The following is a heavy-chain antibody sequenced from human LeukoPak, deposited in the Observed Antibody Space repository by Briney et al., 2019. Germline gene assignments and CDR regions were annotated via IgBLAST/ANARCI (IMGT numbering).Heavy chain of an antibody. CDR1: GFTFSSYS. Sequence: GGSLRPSCAASGFTFSSYSMNWVRQAPGKGLEWVSSISSSSSYIYYADSVKGRFTISRDNAKNSLYLQMNSLRAEDTAVYYCARDSVRVGYGSGSLPFYWGQGTLVTVSS. J-gene: IGHJ4*02. V-gene: IGHV3-21*01. D-gene: IGHD3-10*01. CDR2: ISSSSSYI. CDR3: ARDSVRVGYGSGSLPFY.